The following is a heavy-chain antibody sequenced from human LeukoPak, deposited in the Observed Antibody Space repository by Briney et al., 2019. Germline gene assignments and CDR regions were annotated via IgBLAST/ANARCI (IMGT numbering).Heavy chain of an antibody. CDR1: GDSISSGNY. J-gene: IGHJ4*02. Sequence: SETLSLTCTVSGDSISSGNYWGWIRQPPGKGLEWIGSIFHTGSTYFNLSLKSRVTISVDTSKNQFSLKLSSVTAADTAVYYCARDADSSSWYRIYWGQGTLVTVSS. CDR2: IFHTGST. D-gene: IGHD6-13*01. V-gene: IGHV4-38-2*02. CDR3: ARDADSSSWYRIY.